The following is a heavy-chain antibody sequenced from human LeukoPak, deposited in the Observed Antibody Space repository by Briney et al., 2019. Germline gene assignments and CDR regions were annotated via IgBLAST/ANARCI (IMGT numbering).Heavy chain of an antibody. CDR1: GFTVSSNY. Sequence: GGSLRLSCAASGFTVSSNYMSWVRQAPGKGLEWVSVIYSGGSTYYADSVKGRFTISRDNSKNTLYLQMNSLRAEDTAVYYCARDFEDYYDSSAYLEYYGMDVWGQGTTVTVSS. CDR3: ARDFEDYYDSSAYLEYYGMDV. J-gene: IGHJ6*02. D-gene: IGHD3-22*01. CDR2: IYSGGST. V-gene: IGHV3-66*01.